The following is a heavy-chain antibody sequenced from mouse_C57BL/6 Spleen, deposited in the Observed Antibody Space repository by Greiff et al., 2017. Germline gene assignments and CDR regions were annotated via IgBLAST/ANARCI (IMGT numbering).Heavy chain of an antibody. Sequence: VQLQQSGAELVRPGASVKLSCTASGFNIKDYYMHWVKQRPEQGLEWIGRIDPEDGDTEYAPKFQGKATMTADTSSNTAYLQLSSLTSEDTAVYYCAPVITTVVAFDYWGQGTTLTVSS. CDR1: GFNIKDYY. V-gene: IGHV14-1*01. J-gene: IGHJ2*01. CDR3: APVITTVVAFDY. CDR2: IDPEDGDT. D-gene: IGHD1-1*01.